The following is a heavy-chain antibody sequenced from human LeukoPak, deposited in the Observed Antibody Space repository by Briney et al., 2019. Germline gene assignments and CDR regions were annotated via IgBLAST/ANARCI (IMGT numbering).Heavy chain of an antibody. CDR3: AGVCGTGAIGCSH. Sequence: SQTLSLTCVISGDSLSSNTAVWNWIRQSPSRGLEWLGRTFYRSKWYEDYAPYMKGRITISRDTSKNQFSLQLDSVTPEDTAVYYCAGVCGTGAIGCSHWGQGTLVTVSS. CDR2: TFYRSKWYE. J-gene: IGHJ4*02. D-gene: IGHD2-15*01. CDR1: GDSLSSNTAV. V-gene: IGHV6-1*01.